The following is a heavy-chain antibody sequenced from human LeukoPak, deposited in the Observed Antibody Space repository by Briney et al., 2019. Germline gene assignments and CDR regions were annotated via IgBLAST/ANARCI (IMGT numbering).Heavy chain of an antibody. Sequence: PSETLSLTCTVSGGSITGYYWNWIRQPAGQGLEWLGRVYSSGVGNYNPSLTSRVTMSVDTSKNQFSLKLTSLTAADTAVYYCAREQFLHEIDSSGYFVYWGQGTLVTVSS. CDR3: AREQFLHEIDSSGYFVY. CDR2: VYSSGVG. J-gene: IGHJ4*02. D-gene: IGHD3-22*01. V-gene: IGHV4-4*07. CDR1: GGSITGYY.